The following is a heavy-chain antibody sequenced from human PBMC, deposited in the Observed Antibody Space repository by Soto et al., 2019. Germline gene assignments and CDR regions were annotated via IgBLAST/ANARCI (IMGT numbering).Heavy chain of an antibody. CDR3: ASLYYDFWSGYYQRTSYGMDV. Sequence: GASVKVSCKASGYTFNSYGISWVRKAPGQGLEWMGWISAYNGNTNYAQKLQGRVTMTTDTSTSTAYMELRSLRSDDTAVYYCASLYYDFWSGYYQRTSYGMDVWGQGTTVNVSS. D-gene: IGHD3-3*01. CDR1: GYTFNSYG. J-gene: IGHJ6*02. CDR2: ISAYNGNT. V-gene: IGHV1-18*01.